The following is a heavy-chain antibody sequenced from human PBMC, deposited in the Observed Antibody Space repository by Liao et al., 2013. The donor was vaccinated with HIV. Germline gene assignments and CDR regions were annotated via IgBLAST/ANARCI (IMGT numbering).Heavy chain of an antibody. J-gene: IGHJ4*02. D-gene: IGHD6-19*01. CDR1: GDSISGYY. V-gene: IGHV4-59*12. CDR2: VYSSGNG. Sequence: QVHLQESGPGLVKPSETLSLTCAVSGDSISGYYWSWVRQPPGKGLEWIGYVYSSGNGNYNPSLKNRVTMTVDPSNNHFSLKLRSVNAADTAVYFCAREFCRAGSCWPFEHWGPGILVTVSS. CDR3: AREFCRAGSCWPFEH.